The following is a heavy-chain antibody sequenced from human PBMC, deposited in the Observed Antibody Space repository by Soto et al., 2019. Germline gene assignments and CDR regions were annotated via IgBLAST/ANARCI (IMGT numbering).Heavy chain of an antibody. J-gene: IGHJ5*02. CDR1: GYSFTSYW. D-gene: IGHD3-3*01. Sequence: PGESLKISCKGSGYSFTSYWIGWVRQIPWKGLEWMGIIYPGDSDTRYSPSFQGQVTISADKSISTAYLQWSSLKGSDTAMYYCWRGGGVRFNWFDTWGQGTLVTVPS. CDR2: IYPGDSDT. V-gene: IGHV5-51*01. CDR3: WRGGGVRFNWFDT.